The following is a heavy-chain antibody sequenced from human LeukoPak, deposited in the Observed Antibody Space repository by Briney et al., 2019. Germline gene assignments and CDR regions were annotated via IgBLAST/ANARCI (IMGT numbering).Heavy chain of an antibody. CDR1: GFTFSAYS. V-gene: IGHV3-21*01. CDR3: ASGGRFGDY. CDR2: ITSSSTNI. D-gene: IGHD3-10*01. Sequence: GGSLRLSCAASGFTFSAYSMNWVRQAPGKGLEWVSSITSSSTNIKYADSVKGRFTISRDNAENSLYLQMNSLRVEDMAVYYCASGGRFGDYWGQGTLVTVSS. J-gene: IGHJ4*02.